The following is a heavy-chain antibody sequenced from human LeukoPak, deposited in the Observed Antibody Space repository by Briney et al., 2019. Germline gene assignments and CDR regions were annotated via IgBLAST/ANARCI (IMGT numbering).Heavy chain of an antibody. V-gene: IGHV3-30*03. D-gene: IGHD4-17*01. CDR1: GFTFSSYG. Sequence: PGGSLRLSCAASGFTFSSYGMHWVRQAPGKGLEWVAVISYDGSNKYYADSVKGRFTISRANSKNTLYLQMNSLTAEDTAIYYCVSGGDYHVRLCTYWGQGTLVTVSS. CDR3: VSGGDYHVRLCTY. CDR2: ISYDGSNK. J-gene: IGHJ4*01.